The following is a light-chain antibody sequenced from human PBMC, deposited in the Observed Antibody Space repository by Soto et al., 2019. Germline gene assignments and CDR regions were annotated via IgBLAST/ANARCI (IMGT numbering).Light chain of an antibody. Sequence: DLQMTQSPSSLSASVGDRVTISCRASQAIRNDLGWYQQKPGKVPKRLIYDASSLQGGVPSRFSGSGSGTEFTLTISSLQPEDSATYYCLQYSSYPWTFGQGTKVQIK. CDR3: LQYSSYPWT. CDR1: QAIRND. V-gene: IGKV1-17*01. J-gene: IGKJ1*01. CDR2: DAS.